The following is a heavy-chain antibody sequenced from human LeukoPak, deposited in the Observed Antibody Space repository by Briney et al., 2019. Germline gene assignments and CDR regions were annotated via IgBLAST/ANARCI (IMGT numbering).Heavy chain of an antibody. CDR2: INHSGST. CDR3: ARRKFGPSGV. CDR1: GGSFSGYY. D-gene: IGHD3-10*01. J-gene: IGHJ6*02. Sequence: SETLSLTCAVYGGSFSGYYLSWIRQPPGKGLEWIGEINHSGSTNYNPSLKSRVTISVDTSKNQFSLKLSSVTAADTAVYYCARRKFGPSGVWGQGTTVTVSS. V-gene: IGHV4-34*01.